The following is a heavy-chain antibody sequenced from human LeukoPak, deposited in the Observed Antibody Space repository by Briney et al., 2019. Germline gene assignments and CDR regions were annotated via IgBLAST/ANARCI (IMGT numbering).Heavy chain of an antibody. J-gene: IGHJ4*02. CDR3: AKGRYGSGSYISYYLDY. V-gene: IGHV3-9*01. CDR2: ISWNSGSI. CDR1: GFTFDDYA. Sequence: GGSLRLSCAASGFTFDDYAMHWVRQAPGKGLEWVSGISWNSGSIGYADSVKGRFTTSRDNAKNSLYLQMNSLRAEDTALYYCAKGRYGSGSYISYYLDYWGQGTLVTVSS. D-gene: IGHD3-10*01.